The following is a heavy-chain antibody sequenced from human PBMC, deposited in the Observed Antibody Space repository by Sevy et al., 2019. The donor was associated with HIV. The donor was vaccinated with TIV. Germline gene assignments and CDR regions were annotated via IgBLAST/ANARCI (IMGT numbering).Heavy chain of an antibody. Sequence: SETLSLTCTVSGASMSTYYWTWIRQPAGKGLECIGRVFSSGSTNCNPSLKSRVSMSVDTSKNQFSLRLSSVTAADTAVYYCARHVGDYVFRYFDPWCRGTLVTVSS. CDR3: ARHVGDYVFRYFDP. CDR1: GASMSTYY. D-gene: IGHD4-17*01. V-gene: IGHV4-4*07. CDR2: VFSSGST. J-gene: IGHJ2*01.